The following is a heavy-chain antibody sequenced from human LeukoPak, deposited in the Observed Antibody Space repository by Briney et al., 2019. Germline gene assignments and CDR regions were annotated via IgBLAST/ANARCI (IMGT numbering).Heavy chain of an antibody. Sequence: GASVKVSCKASGYTFTSYYMHWVRQAPGQGLEWMGIINPSGGSTSYAQKFQGRVTMTRDTSTSTVYMELSSLRSEDTAVYYCARDLFPPQSGYDSSGWRGETSDAFDIWGQGTMVAVSS. V-gene: IGHV1-46*01. CDR1: GYTFTSYY. CDR2: INPSGGST. CDR3: ARDLFPPQSGYDSSGWRGETSDAFDI. J-gene: IGHJ3*02. D-gene: IGHD3-22*01.